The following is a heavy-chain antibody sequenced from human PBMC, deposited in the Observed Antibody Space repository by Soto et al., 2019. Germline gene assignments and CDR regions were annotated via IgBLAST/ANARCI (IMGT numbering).Heavy chain of an antibody. Sequence: QVQLVQSGAEVQKPGSSVKVSCKASGGTFSSYAISWVRQAPGQGLEWMGGIIPIFGTANYAQKFQGRVKITADESTSTAYMELSSLRSEDTAVYYCARAGAIFGVVTDTNFDYWGQGTLVTVSS. CDR1: GGTFSSYA. J-gene: IGHJ4*02. CDR3: ARAGAIFGVVTDTNFDY. CDR2: IIPIFGTA. D-gene: IGHD3-3*01. V-gene: IGHV1-69*01.